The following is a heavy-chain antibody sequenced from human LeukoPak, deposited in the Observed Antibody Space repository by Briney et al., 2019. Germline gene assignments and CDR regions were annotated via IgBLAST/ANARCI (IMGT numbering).Heavy chain of an antibody. CDR1: GFTFSSYE. D-gene: IGHD2-15*01. V-gene: IGHV3-48*03. CDR3: ARDCGGGSCYGPYDAFDI. CDR2: ISSSGSTI. Sequence: GGSLTLSCAASGFTFSSYEMNWVRQAPGKGLEWVSYISSSGSTIYYADSVKGRFTISRDNDKNSLYLQMNSLRAEDTAVYYCARDCGGGSCYGPYDAFDIWGQGTMVTVSS. J-gene: IGHJ3*02.